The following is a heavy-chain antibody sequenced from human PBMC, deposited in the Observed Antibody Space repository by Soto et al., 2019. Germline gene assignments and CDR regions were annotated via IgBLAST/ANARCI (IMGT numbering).Heavy chain of an antibody. Sequence: PSETLSLTCTVSGGSISIYYWIWFRQPPGKGLELIGYSYYSGSTNYNPSLKRRVTGSVDTSKNPFSLKLSSLTAAATAVYYCAREGGYRYGADAFDIWGQRTMVTAS. V-gene: IGHV4-59*01. CDR3: AREGGYRYGADAFDI. J-gene: IGHJ3*02. CDR1: GGSISIYY. CDR2: SYYSGST. D-gene: IGHD5-18*01.